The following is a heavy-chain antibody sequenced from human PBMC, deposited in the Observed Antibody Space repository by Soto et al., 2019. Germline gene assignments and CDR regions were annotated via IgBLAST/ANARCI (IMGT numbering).Heavy chain of an antibody. D-gene: IGHD5-18*01. V-gene: IGHV4-61*01. CDR1: GGSVSTSPSY. J-gene: IGHJ4*02. CDR3: VREVYSQADS. Sequence: QVQLEESGPGLVKPSETLSLTCSVAGGSVSTSPSYWNWIRQPPGKGLEWIGYVFYSGSTNYNPSLESRVTISLDISKNEFSLKLRSVTAADTAVYYCVREVYSQADSWGQGTLITVSS. CDR2: VFYSGST.